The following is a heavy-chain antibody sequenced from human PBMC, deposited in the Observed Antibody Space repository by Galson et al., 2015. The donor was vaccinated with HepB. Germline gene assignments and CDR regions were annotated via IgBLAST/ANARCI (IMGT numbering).Heavy chain of an antibody. CDR1: GFTFSSYD. Sequence: SLRLSCAASGFTFSSYDMHWVRQATGKGLEWVSAIGTAGDTYYPGSVKGRFTISRENAKNSLYLQMNSLRAGDTAVYYCAREGDYGDAPDAFDIWGQGTMVTVSS. V-gene: IGHV3-13*01. J-gene: IGHJ3*02. D-gene: IGHD4-17*01. CDR2: IGTAGDT. CDR3: AREGDYGDAPDAFDI.